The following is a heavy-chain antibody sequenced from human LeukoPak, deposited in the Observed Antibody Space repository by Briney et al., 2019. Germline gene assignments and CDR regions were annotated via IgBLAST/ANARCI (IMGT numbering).Heavy chain of an antibody. CDR3: AKLVPDPASTDFDS. Sequence: SETLSLTCAVYGGSFSGYNWSWIRQPPGKGLEWIGEINYSGGTNYNPSLKTRVTISVDTSKNQFSLRLTSVSAADTAVYYCAKLVPDPASTDFDSWGQGTLVTVSS. CDR2: INYSGGT. D-gene: IGHD2-2*01. V-gene: IGHV4-34*01. CDR1: GGSFSGYN. J-gene: IGHJ4*02.